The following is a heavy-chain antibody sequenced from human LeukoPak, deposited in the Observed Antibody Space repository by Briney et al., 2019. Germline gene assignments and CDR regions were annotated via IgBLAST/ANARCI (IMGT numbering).Heavy chain of an antibody. D-gene: IGHD2-8*01. Sequence: GASVKVSCKASGVAFNSCAFNWVRQAPGQGLEWMGGTIPLFGFSVNYAQKFQGRVTITADDSTNTVYMELSSLRSEDTAVYYCARGGYCTSNRCSEFTLYVDWGQGTLVTVSS. J-gene: IGHJ4*02. CDR2: TIPLFGFSV. V-gene: IGHV1-69*01. CDR3: ARGGYCTSNRCSEFTLYVD. CDR1: GVAFNSCA.